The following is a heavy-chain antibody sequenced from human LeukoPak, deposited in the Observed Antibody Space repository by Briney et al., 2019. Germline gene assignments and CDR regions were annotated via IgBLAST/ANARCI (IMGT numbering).Heavy chain of an antibody. V-gene: IGHV4-39*01. Sequence: PSETLSLTCTVSGGSISSSSYYWGWIRQPPGQGLEWIGSIYYSGSTYYNPSLKSRVTISVDTSKNQFSLQLSSVTAADTAVYYCAIPRRYSYGYGEDYWGQGTLVTLSS. J-gene: IGHJ4*02. CDR1: GGSISSSSYY. D-gene: IGHD5-18*01. CDR3: AIPRRYSYGYGEDY. CDR2: IYYSGST.